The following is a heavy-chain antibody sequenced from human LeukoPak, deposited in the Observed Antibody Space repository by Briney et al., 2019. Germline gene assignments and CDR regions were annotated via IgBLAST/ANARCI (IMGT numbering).Heavy chain of an antibody. J-gene: IGHJ4*02. V-gene: IGHV6-1*01. D-gene: IGHD6-19*01. CDR3: ARTKGIAVAGTYDY. Sequence: SQTLSLTCAISGDSVCSNSAAWNWIRQSPSRGLEWLVRTYYRSKWYNDYAVSVKSRITINPDTSKNQFSLQLNSVTPEDTAVYYCARTKGIAVAGTYDYWGQGPLVTVSS. CDR1: GDSVCSNSAA. CDR2: TYYRSKWYN.